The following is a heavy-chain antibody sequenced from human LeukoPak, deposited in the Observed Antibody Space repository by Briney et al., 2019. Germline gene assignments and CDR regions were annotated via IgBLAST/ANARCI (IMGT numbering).Heavy chain of an antibody. J-gene: IGHJ4*02. CDR3: ARVEVTTMDD. V-gene: IGHV1-2*02. CDR2: INPNSGVT. D-gene: IGHD5-12*01. CDR1: GYTFTRYY. Sequence: ASVKVCCKAAGYTFTRYYMHWVRQAPGQGLEWMGWINPNSGVTNYAQKFQGRVTMTRDTSISTAYMELSRLRSDDTAVYYCARVEVTTMDDWGQGTLVTVSS.